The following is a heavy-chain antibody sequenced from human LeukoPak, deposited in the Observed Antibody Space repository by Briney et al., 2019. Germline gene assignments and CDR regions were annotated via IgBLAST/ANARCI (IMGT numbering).Heavy chain of an antibody. Sequence: SETLSLTCAVYGGSFSAYYWSWIRQPPGKGLEWIGEINHSGSTNYNPSLKSRVTISVDTSKNQFSLKLSSVTAADTAVYYCARGRGYSYGKPFDYWGQGTLVTVSS. D-gene: IGHD5-18*01. CDR1: GGSFSAYY. CDR2: INHSGST. CDR3: ARGRGYSYGKPFDY. J-gene: IGHJ4*02. V-gene: IGHV4-34*01.